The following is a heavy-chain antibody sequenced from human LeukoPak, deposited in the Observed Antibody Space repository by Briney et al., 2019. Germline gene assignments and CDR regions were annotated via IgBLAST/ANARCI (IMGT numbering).Heavy chain of an antibody. J-gene: IGHJ6*03. Sequence: PSETLSLTCTVSGGSISNSFFYWGWIRQPPGKGLEWIGSINYSGSTYYNPSLKSRVTISVDTSKNQFSLKLSSVTAADTAVYYCARAPPLLWFGELFPASYYYYYYMDVWGKGTTVTVSS. CDR1: GGSISNSFFY. V-gene: IGHV4-39*07. CDR3: ARAPPLLWFGELFPASYYYYYYMDV. CDR2: INYSGST. D-gene: IGHD3-10*01.